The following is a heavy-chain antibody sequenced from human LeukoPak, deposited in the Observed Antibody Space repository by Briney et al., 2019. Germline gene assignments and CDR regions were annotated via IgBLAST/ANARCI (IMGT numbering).Heavy chain of an antibody. J-gene: IGHJ4*02. CDR1: GFTFSSYG. CDR3: AKIPQVSTTSVPNFDY. CDR2: ISGSGDST. V-gene: IGHV3-23*01. Sequence: GGSLRLSCAASGFTFSSYGMSWVRQAPGKGLEWVSAISGSGDSTYYADSVKGRFTISRDNSRNTLYLQMISLRAEDTGVYYCAKIPQVSTTSVPNFDYWGQGTLVTVSS. D-gene: IGHD2/OR15-2a*01.